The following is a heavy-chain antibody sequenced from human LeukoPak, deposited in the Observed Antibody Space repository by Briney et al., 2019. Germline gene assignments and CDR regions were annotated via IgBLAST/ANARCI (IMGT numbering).Heavy chain of an antibody. D-gene: IGHD6-6*01. CDR2: ISYDGSNK. Sequence: GRSLRLSCAASGFTFSRYAMHWVRQGPGKGLEWVAAISYDGSNKKYADSVKGRFTISRDNSKNTLYLQMNSLRAEDTAVYYCAKDRWGSIASLDSWGQGTLVTVSS. CDR1: GFTFSRYA. CDR3: AKDRWGSIASLDS. V-gene: IGHV3-30*04. J-gene: IGHJ4*02.